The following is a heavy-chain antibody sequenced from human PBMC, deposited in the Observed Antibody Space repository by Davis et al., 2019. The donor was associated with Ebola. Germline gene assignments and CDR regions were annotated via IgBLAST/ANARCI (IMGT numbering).Heavy chain of an antibody. Sequence: GSLRLSCTVSGGSINNYFWSWIRQPPGKGLEWIGNIHYLGNTNYNPSLKSRVTMSVDTSKNQFSLKLSSVTAADTAVYYCARRYSSSLDFWGQGTLVTVSS. D-gene: IGHD6-13*01. CDR2: IHYLGNT. CDR1: GGSINNYF. CDR3: ARRYSSSLDF. J-gene: IGHJ4*02. V-gene: IGHV4-59*01.